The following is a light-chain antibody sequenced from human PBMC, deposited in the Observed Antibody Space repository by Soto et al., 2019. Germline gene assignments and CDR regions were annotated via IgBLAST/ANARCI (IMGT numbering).Light chain of an antibody. Sequence: QSVLTQPPSASGSPGQSVTISCTGTSSDVGGYNYVSWYQQHPGKAPKLMIYEVSKRPSGVPDRFSGSKSGNTASLTVFGLQADDEADYYCSSYAGSNNLGVFGGGTKVTVL. V-gene: IGLV2-8*01. J-gene: IGLJ2*01. CDR1: SSDVGGYNY. CDR3: SSYAGSNNLGV. CDR2: EVS.